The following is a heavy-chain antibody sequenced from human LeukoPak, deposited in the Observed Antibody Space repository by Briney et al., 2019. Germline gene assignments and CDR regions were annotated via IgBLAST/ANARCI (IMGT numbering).Heavy chain of an antibody. Sequence: PGGSLRLSCAASGFTFSSYSMNWVRQAPGKGLEWVSYISSSSSTIYYADSVKGRFTISRDNAKSSLYLQMNSLRAEDTAVYYCARDNLAGRGYYYGMDAWGQGTTVTVSS. CDR3: ARDNLAGRGYYYGMDA. CDR1: GFTFSSYS. CDR2: ISSSSSTI. V-gene: IGHV3-48*01. J-gene: IGHJ6*02.